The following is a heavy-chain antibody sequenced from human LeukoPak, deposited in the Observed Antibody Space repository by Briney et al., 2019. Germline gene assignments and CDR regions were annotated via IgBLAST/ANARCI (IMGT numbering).Heavy chain of an antibody. CDR2: ISDSGVST. Sequence: GGSLRLSCAASRFTLPDSAISWVRQAPGKGLEWVSTISDSGVSTYYADSLKGRFTISRDNSKNTLYLHMTSLRAEDTALYSYAKLSEPDWGQGTLVTVSS. CDR1: RFTLPDSA. V-gene: IGHV3-23*01. J-gene: IGHJ4*02. CDR3: AKLSEPD.